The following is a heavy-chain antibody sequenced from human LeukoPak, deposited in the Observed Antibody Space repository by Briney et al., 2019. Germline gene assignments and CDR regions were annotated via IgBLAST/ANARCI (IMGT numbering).Heavy chain of an antibody. J-gene: IGHJ4*02. D-gene: IGHD5-12*01. CDR1: GFTFSDYY. CDR3: ASDIVATSGDF. V-gene: IGHV3-11*01. Sequence: SGGSLRLTCAASGFTFSDYYMSWIRQAPGKGLEWVAYITSSGDDIYYADSVKGRFTISRDNAKNALFLRMSSLRVEDTATYYCASDIVATSGDFWGQGTLVSVSS. CDR2: ITSSGDDI.